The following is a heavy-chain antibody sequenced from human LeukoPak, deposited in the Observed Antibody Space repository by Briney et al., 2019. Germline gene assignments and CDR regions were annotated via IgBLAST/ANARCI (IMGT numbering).Heavy chain of an antibody. D-gene: IGHD2-2*01. CDR2: ITWDDCK. J-gene: IGHJ1*01. Sequence: SGPRLAKATQTHTLTCTFSWSSLSTRGVGVGCIRQPPGKTLEVLALITWDDCKPDCPSLESRLTNTKNTSKNQVVITMTNMDPVDTATYYCAHARSSSSCLGHYQHWGQGTLVTVSS. CDR3: AHARSSSSCLGHYQH. CDR1: WSSLSTRGVG. V-gene: IGHV2-5*02.